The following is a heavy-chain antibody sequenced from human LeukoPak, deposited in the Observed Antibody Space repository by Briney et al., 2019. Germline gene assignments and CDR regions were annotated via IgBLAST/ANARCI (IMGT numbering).Heavy chain of an antibody. CDR2: INHSGST. J-gene: IGHJ4*02. D-gene: IGHD3-3*01. Sequence: PSETLSLTCAVYGGFFSGYYWSWIRQPPGKGLEWIGEINHSGSTNYNPSLKSRVTISVATSKDQFSLKLSSVTAADPAVYYCARGVVQAYYDFWSGYPPLNYFDYWGQGTLVTVSS. V-gene: IGHV4-34*01. CDR1: GGFFSGYY. CDR3: ARGVVQAYYDFWSGYPPLNYFDY.